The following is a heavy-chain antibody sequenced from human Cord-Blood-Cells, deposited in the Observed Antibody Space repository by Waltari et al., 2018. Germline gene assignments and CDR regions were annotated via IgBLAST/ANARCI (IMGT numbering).Heavy chain of an antibody. Sequence: QVQLQESGPGLVKPSQNLSLTCTVSGGSISSGGYYWSGIRQHPGKGLEWIGYIYYSGSTYYNPSLKSRVTISVDTSKNQFSLKLSSVTAADTAVYYCARVRDYQLLAFDIWGQGTMVTVSS. V-gene: IGHV4-31*03. D-gene: IGHD2-2*01. J-gene: IGHJ3*02. CDR1: GGSISSGGYY. CDR3: ARVRDYQLLAFDI. CDR2: IYYSGST.